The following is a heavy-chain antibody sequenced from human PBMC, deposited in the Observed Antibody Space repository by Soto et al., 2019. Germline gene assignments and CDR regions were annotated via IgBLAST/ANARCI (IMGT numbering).Heavy chain of an antibody. D-gene: IGHD3-10*01. CDR3: ARHYGYYSHYMDV. Sequence: SETLSLTCTVSGDSISNNNFYWGWIRQPPGKGLEWIGTIYYSGSTCYNPSLKSRVTISVDTSNNQLSLKLSSVTAADTAVYYCARHYGYYSHYMDVWTKGTTVTVSS. CDR1: GDSISNNNFY. J-gene: IGHJ6*03. V-gene: IGHV4-39*01. CDR2: IYYSGST.